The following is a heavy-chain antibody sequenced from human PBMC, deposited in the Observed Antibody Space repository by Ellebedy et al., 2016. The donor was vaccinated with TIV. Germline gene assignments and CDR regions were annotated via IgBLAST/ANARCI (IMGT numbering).Heavy chain of an antibody. CDR3: GRDTYGLGSHET. V-gene: IGHV1-69*01. CDR1: GGTFTSYA. CDR2: IIPIFRTP. Sequence: MPGGSLRLSCKASGGTFTSYAINWVRQVPGQGLEWLGGIIPIFRTPNYAQKVQGRITITADDSTSTVYMELSSLTFEDTAVYYCGRDTYGLGSHETWGEGTLVTVSS. J-gene: IGHJ1*01. D-gene: IGHD3-10*01.